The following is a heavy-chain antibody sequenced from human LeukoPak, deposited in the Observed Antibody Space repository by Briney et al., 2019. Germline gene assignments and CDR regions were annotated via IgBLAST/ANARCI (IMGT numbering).Heavy chain of an antibody. V-gene: IGHV4-59*11. CDR2: IYYSGST. J-gene: IGHJ5*02. D-gene: IGHD3-10*01. CDR3: ARDTLRYGSGSFDWFDP. CDR1: GGSISSHY. Sequence: SRTLSLTCTVSGGSISSHYWSWIRQPPGKGLDWIGYIYYSGSTNYNPSLRSRVAISVDTSKNQFSLKLSSVTAADTAVYYCARDTLRYGSGSFDWFDPWGQGTLVTVSS.